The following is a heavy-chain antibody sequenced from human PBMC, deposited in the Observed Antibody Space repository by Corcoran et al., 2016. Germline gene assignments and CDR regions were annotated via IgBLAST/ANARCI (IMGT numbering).Heavy chain of an antibody. CDR3: AGGGGIAVALDYYYGMDV. D-gene: IGHD6-19*01. Sequence: QVQLVESGGGVVQPGRSLRLSCAASGFTFSSYGMHWVRQAPGKGLEWVAVIWYDGSNKYYADSVKGRFTISRDNSKNTLYLQMNSLRAEDTAVYYGAGGGGIAVALDYYYGMDVWGQGTTVTVSS. V-gene: IGHV3-33*01. CDR1: GFTFSSYG. CDR2: IWYDGSNK. J-gene: IGHJ6*02.